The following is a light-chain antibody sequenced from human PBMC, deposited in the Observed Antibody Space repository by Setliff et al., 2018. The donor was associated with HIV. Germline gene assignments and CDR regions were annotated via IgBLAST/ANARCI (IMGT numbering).Light chain of an antibody. CDR2: SNN. J-gene: IGLJ1*01. Sequence: QSVLTQPPSASGTPGQRVTISCSGSSSNIGSNTVNWYKQLPGTAPKLLMYSNNQRPSGVPDRFSGSKSGTSASLAISGLQSEDEADYYCAVWDDILNALFVFGTGTKVTVL. CDR3: AVWDDILNALFV. CDR1: SSNIGSNT. V-gene: IGLV1-44*01.